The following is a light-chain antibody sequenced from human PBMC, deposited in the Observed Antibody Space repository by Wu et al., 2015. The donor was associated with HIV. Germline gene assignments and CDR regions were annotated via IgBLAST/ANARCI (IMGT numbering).Light chain of an antibody. J-gene: IGKJ1*01. Sequence: DIQMTQSPSSLSASVGDRVTITCRASQSISNYLNWYQQKPGKAPKLLIYAASSLQSGVPSRFSGSGSGTDFTLTISSLQPEDFATYFCQQSYSNLWTFGQGTKVE. CDR1: QSISNY. CDR2: AAS. V-gene: IGKV1-39*01. CDR3: QQSYSNLWT.